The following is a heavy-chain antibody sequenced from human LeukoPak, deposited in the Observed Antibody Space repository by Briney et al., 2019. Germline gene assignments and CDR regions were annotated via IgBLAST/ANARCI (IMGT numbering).Heavy chain of an antibody. CDR2: ISSSSSYI. CDR3: ARDDRGYSSSSGHYYYYYMDV. D-gene: IGHD6-6*01. V-gene: IGHV3-21*01. J-gene: IGHJ6*03. Sequence: GGSLRLSCAASGFTFSSYSMNWVRQAPGKGLEWVSSISSSSSYIYYADSVKGRFTISRDSAKNSLYLQMNSLRAEDTAVYYCARDDRGYSSSSGHYYYYYMDVWGKGTTVTVSS. CDR1: GFTFSSYS.